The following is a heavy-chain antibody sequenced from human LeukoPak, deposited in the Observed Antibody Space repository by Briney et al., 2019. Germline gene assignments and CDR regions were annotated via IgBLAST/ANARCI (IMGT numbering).Heavy chain of an antibody. CDR3: ARDCSGGSCYPHPRYMDV. CDR2: IYTSGST. Sequence: SETLSLTCTDSGGSISSYYWSWIRQPAGKGLEWIGRIYTSGSTNYNPSLKSRVTMSVDTSKNQFSLKLSSVTAADTAVYYCARDCSGGSCYPHPRYMDVWGKGTTVTISS. D-gene: IGHD2-15*01. V-gene: IGHV4-4*07. CDR1: GGSISSYY. J-gene: IGHJ6*03.